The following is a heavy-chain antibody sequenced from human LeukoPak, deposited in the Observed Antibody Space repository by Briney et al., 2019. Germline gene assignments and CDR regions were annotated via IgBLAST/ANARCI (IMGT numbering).Heavy chain of an antibody. V-gene: IGHV4-4*07. D-gene: IGHD1-26*01. J-gene: IGHJ3*02. Sequence: PSETLSLTCTVYGGSVTNYHWSWLRQPAGKGLEWIARFYTGGSTTYNPSLNGRATMSVDTSMNHFSLKRTSVTAADTAIYYCAIVEVGTVDVSDIWGQGTMVTVSS. CDR3: AIVEVGTVDVSDI. CDR1: GGSVTNYH. CDR2: FYTGGST.